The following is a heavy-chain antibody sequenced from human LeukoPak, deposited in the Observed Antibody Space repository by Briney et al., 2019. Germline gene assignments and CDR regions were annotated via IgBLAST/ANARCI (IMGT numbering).Heavy chain of an antibody. CDR3: ARDAMTTVIPGAFDI. CDR1: GGSISSSNW. V-gene: IGHV4-4*02. Sequence: EPSETLSLTCAVSGGSISSSNWWSWVRQPPGKGLEWIGEIYHSGSTNYNPSLKSRVTISVDKSKNQFSLKLSSVTAADTAVYYCARDAMTTVIPGAFDIWGQGTMVTVSS. J-gene: IGHJ3*02. D-gene: IGHD4-17*01. CDR2: IYHSGST.